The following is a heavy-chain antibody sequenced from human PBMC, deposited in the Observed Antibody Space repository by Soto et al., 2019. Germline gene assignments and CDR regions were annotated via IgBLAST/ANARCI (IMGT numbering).Heavy chain of an antibody. CDR1: GFRFLGYR. CDR2: IDSGGGETT. CDR3: GRDNWYKVDY. V-gene: IGHV3-48*02. D-gene: IGHD1-1*01. Sequence: QLVESGGGSAQPGGSLRLSCTVSGFRFLGYRMDWVRQAPGRGLEWVAAIDSGGGETTYYADSVRGRFTISRDNAVDSLYLQMNSLRDEDTAVYYCGRDNWYKVDYWGRGTLVTVSS. J-gene: IGHJ4*02.